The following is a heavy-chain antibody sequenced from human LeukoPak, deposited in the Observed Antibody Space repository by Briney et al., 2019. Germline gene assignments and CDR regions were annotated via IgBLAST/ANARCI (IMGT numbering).Heavy chain of an antibody. D-gene: IGHD1-14*01. CDR2: TRYDESKK. CDR3: ARLTRQDWFDP. Sequence: GGSLRLSCAASGFSFSSYGMNWVRQAPGKGLEWVAFTRYDESKKYYADSVKGRFTISRDNSKNTLYLQMNSLRAEDTALYYCARLTRQDWFDPWGQGTLVTVSS. V-gene: IGHV3-30*02. J-gene: IGHJ5*02. CDR1: GFSFSSYG.